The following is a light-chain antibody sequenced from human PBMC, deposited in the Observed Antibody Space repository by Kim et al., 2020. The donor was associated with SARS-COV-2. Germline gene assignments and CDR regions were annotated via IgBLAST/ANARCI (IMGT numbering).Light chain of an antibody. J-gene: IGKJ4*01. CDR3: QQYNDWPLLT. CDR2: GAS. Sequence: IVMTQSPATLSVSPGERVTLSCRASQSVRNNLAWYQQRPGQAPRLLIYGASTRATDISDRFSGSGSGTELTLTIRSLQSEDLAVYYCQQYNDWPLLTFGGGTKVDIK. CDR1: QSVRNN. V-gene: IGKV3-15*01.